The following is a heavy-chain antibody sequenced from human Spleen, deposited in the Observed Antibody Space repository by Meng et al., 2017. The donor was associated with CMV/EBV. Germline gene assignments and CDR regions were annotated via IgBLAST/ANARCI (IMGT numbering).Heavy chain of an antibody. D-gene: IGHD6-25*01. Sequence: GESLKISCTASGFTFSSYTMNWVRQAPGKGLEWVSSISVTSSFIYHGDSVKGRFTISRDNAKNSLYLQMNSLRAEDTALYYCDGSDFWGQGTLVTVSS. CDR1: GFTFSSYT. CDR2: ISVTSSFI. CDR3: DGSDF. J-gene: IGHJ4*02. V-gene: IGHV3-21*04.